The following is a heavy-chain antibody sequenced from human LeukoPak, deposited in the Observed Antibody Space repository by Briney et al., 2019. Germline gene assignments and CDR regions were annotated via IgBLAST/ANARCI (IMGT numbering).Heavy chain of an antibody. CDR3: ARDYYDSSGSIDY. J-gene: IGHJ4*02. V-gene: IGHV4-39*07. CDR1: GGSISSSNYY. CDR2: IDYNEIT. Sequence: SETLSLTCTVSGGSISSSNYYWGWIRQPPGKGLEWIGNIDYNEITYYNPSLKSRVTISVDTSKNQFSLKLSSVTAADTAVYYCARDYYDSSGSIDYWGQGTLVTVSS. D-gene: IGHD3-22*01.